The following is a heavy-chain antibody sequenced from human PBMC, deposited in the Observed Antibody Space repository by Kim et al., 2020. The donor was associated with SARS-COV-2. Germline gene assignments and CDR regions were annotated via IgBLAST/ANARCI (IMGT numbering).Heavy chain of an antibody. D-gene: IGHD6-13*01. Sequence: GGSLRLSCAASGFTFSSYWMHWVRQAPGKGLVWVSRINSDGSSTSYADSVKGRFTISRDNAKNTLYLQMNSLRAEDTAVYYCARGLGYSSSWYWLYYFDYWGQGTLVTVSS. CDR2: INSDGSST. J-gene: IGHJ4*02. CDR3: ARGLGYSSSWYWLYYFDY. CDR1: GFTFSSYW. V-gene: IGHV3-74*01.